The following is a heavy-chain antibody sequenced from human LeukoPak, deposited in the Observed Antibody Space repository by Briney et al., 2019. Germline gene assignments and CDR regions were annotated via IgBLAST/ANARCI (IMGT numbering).Heavy chain of an antibody. J-gene: IGHJ4*02. V-gene: IGHV1-18*04. CDR1: GYTFTGYY. D-gene: IGHD2-2*01. Sequence: ASVKVSCKASGYTFTGYYMHWVRQAPGQGLEWMGWVSAYNGNTNYAQKLQGRVTMTTDTSTSTAYMELRSLRSDDTAVYYCARQAVPATDDYWGQGTLVTVSS. CDR3: ARQAVPATDDY. CDR2: VSAYNGNT.